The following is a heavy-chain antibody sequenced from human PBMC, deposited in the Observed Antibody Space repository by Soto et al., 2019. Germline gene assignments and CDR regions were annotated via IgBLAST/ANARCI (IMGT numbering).Heavy chain of an antibody. D-gene: IGHD5-12*01. V-gene: IGHV3-23*01. CDR3: AKGNGYGDH. CDR1: GFSFSTYG. Sequence: EVQLLESGGGLVQPGGSLRLSCAVSGFSFSTYGVTWVRQAPGKGLEWVSGVSGGSGTTHYADSVKGRFTITGDTSKNTVYLQMNSLRVEDKAVYYCAKGNGYGDHWGQGTLVTVSS. CDR2: VSGGSGTT. J-gene: IGHJ4*02.